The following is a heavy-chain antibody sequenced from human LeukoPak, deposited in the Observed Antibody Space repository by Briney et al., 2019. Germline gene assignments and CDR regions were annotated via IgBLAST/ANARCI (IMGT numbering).Heavy chain of an antibody. D-gene: IGHD3-16*01. CDR1: GVSISSGSYY. CDR3: AAERDSLSLYRSV. V-gene: IGHV4-61*02. CDR2: VYTSGNT. J-gene: IGHJ6*04. Sequence: SQTLSLTCTVSGVSISSGSYYWSWIRQPAGKGLEWIGRVYTSGNTNYSPSLQSRVTISVDTSKNQFSLKLTSVTAADTAVYYCAAERDSLSLYRSVGGKGTTVTVSS.